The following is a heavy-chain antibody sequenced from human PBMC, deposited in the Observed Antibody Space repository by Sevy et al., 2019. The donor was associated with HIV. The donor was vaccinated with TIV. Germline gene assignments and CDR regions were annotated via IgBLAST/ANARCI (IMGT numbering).Heavy chain of an antibody. CDR1: GFTFSSYS. CDR3: ARDGAAAGDAFDI. J-gene: IGHJ3*02. CDR2: ISSSSSYI. Sequence: GGSLRLSCAASGFTFSSYSMNWVRQAPGKGLEWVSSISSSSSYIYYAVSVKGRSTISRDNAKNSLYLQMNSLRAEDTAVYYCARDGAAAGDAFDIWGQGTMVTVSS. D-gene: IGHD6-13*01. V-gene: IGHV3-21*01.